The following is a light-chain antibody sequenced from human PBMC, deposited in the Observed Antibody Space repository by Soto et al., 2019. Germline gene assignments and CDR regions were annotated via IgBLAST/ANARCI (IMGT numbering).Light chain of an antibody. Sequence: IVLTQSPASLSVSPGERATLSCRASQDIGTYLAWYQQKPGQAPRLIIYDTFNRASGVPDTFSGSGSGTVFTLTVSNVAPDDSVIYYCQQRSTWPLTFGGGTKVEIK. J-gene: IGKJ4*01. CDR1: QDIGTY. V-gene: IGKV3-11*01. CDR2: DTF. CDR3: QQRSTWPLT.